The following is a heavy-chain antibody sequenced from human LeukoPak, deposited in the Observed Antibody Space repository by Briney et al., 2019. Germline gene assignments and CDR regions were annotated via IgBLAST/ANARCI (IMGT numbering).Heavy chain of an antibody. V-gene: IGHV3-72*01. CDR2: TRSNPYSYTT. CDR1: GFTFSDHS. J-gene: IGHJ3*02. Sequence: GGPLRLSCGTSGFTFSDHSMEWVRPAPGEGLEWVGRTRSNPYSYTTQYAASVKGRFTISRDDAKTSLYLQMNSLKPEDTAVYYCVRSVTASTTWAIWGQGTMVTVSS. D-gene: IGHD2-21*02. CDR3: VRSVTASTTWAI.